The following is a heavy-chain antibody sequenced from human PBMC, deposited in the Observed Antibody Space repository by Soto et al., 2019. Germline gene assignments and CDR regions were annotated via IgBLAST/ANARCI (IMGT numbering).Heavy chain of an antibody. J-gene: IGHJ4*02. CDR3: ARDKHSSGFYARDY. V-gene: IGHV4-59*01. CDR1: GGSTSSYY. D-gene: IGHD3-22*01. CDR2: IYYSGST. Sequence: PSETLSLTGTVSGGSTSSYYWSWIRQPTGKGLEWIGYIYYSGSTNYNPSLKSRVTISLDTSKNQFSLKLSSVTAADTAVYYCARDKHSSGFYARDYWGQGTLVTVSS.